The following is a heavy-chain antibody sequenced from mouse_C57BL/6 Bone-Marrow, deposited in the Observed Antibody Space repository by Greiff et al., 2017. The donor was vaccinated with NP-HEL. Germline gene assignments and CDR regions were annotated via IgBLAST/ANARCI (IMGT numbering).Heavy chain of an antibody. CDR3: ARRRGDY. J-gene: IGHJ2*01. Sequence: QVQLQQPGAELVLPGASVKLSCKASGSFFTSDWMHWVTQRHGLGLEWIGEIDPSDSYTNDNQKFKRNSTLAVDQSSSTADMQLSSLTSEDSAVYYCARRRGDYWGQGTTLTVSS. CDR1: GSFFTSDW. V-gene: IGHV1-69*01. CDR2: IDPSDSYT.